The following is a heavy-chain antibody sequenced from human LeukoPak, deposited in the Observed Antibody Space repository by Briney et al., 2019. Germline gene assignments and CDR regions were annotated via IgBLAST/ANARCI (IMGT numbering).Heavy chain of an antibody. CDR2: IYPGDSDT. CDR3: ARQTSSWYVHYYYYMDV. CDR1: GYSFTSYW. J-gene: IGHJ6*03. D-gene: IGHD6-13*01. Sequence: GESLKISCKGSGYSFTSYWIGWVRQMPGKGLEWMGIIYPGDSDTRYSPSFQGQVTISADKSISTAYLQWSSLKASDTAMYYCARQTSSWYVHYYYYMDVWGQRDHGHRLL. V-gene: IGHV5-51*01.